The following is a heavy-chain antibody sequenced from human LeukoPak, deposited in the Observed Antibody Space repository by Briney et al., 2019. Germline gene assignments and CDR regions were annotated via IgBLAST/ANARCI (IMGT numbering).Heavy chain of an antibody. CDR1: GYTLTELS. D-gene: IGHD3-3*01. CDR2: FDPEDGET. V-gene: IGHV1-24*01. Sequence: ASVKVSCKVSGYTLTELSMHWVRQAPGKGLEWMGGFDPEDGETIYAQKFQGRVTMTEDTPTDTAYMELSSLRSEDTAVYYCATGPMRRYYDFWSGYSSFDYWGQGTLVTVSS. J-gene: IGHJ4*02. CDR3: ATGPMRRYYDFWSGYSSFDY.